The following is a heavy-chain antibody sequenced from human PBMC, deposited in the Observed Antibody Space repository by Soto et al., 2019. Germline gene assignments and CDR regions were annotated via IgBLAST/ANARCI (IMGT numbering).Heavy chain of an antibody. CDR3: ASQRRWAEVLAQFDY. Sequence: QVQLVQSGAEVKKPGSSVKVSCKASGGTFSSYAISWVRQAPGQGLEWMGGIIPIFGTANYAQKLQGRVTITADESTSTAYMELSSLRSEDTAVYYCASQRRWAEVLAQFDYWGQGTLVTVSS. CDR1: GGTFSSYA. J-gene: IGHJ4*02. CDR2: IIPIFGTA. V-gene: IGHV1-69*01.